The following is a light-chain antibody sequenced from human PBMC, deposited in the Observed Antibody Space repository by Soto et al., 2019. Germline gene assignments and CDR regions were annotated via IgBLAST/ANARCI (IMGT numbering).Light chain of an antibody. CDR3: QQYNRWPFT. Sequence: IQLTQSPSSLSASVGDSVTITCRASQGISRYLAWYQQKPGRAPKLLISAASTLQSGVPSRFSGSGSGTDFTLSISSLQPEDFAVYYCQQYNRWPFTFGPGTKVDIK. CDR1: QGISRY. J-gene: IGKJ3*01. V-gene: IGKV1-9*01. CDR2: AAS.